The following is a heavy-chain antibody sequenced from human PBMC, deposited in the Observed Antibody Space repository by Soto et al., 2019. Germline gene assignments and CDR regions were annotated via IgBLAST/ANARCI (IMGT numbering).Heavy chain of an antibody. D-gene: IGHD6-13*01. CDR3: AKDQGSSWYEIDY. CDR2: ISGSGGST. V-gene: IGHV3-23*01. Sequence: EVQLLESGGGLVQPGGSLRLSCAASGFTFSNYAVTWVRQAPGKGLEWVSTISGSGGSTYYADSVKGRFTSSRDNSKNSLYLQMNSVRAEDTAVYYCAKDQGSSWYEIDYWGQGTLVTVSS. CDR1: GFTFSNYA. J-gene: IGHJ4*02.